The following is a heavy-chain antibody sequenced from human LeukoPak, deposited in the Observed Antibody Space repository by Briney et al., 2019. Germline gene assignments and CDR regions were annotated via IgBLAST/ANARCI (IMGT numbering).Heavy chain of an antibody. D-gene: IGHD2-15*01. CDR1: GYTFTSYD. J-gene: IGHJ6*03. CDR2: MNPNSGNT. Sequence: AAVKVSCKASGYTFTSYDINWVRQATGRGLEWMGWMNPNSGNTGYAQKFQGRVTMTRNTSISTAYMELSSLRSEDTAVYYCARGVVVVAAASTHYYYYMDVWGKGTMVTVSS. CDR3: ARGVVVVAAASTHYYYYMDV. V-gene: IGHV1-8*01.